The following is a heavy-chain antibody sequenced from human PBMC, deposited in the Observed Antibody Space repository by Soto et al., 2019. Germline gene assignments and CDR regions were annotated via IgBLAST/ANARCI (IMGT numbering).Heavy chain of an antibody. Sequence: SETLSLTCTVSGGSISGYYWSWIRQPPGKGLEWIGYIYYSGSTTYNPSLKSPVTISVDTSRNQFSLKLSSVTAADTAVYYCAKVRDDHSYFFDYWGQGNLVTVSS. CDR2: IYYSGST. CDR3: AKVRDDHSYFFDY. V-gene: IGHV4-59*01. CDR1: GGSISGYY. D-gene: IGHD6-6*01. J-gene: IGHJ4*02.